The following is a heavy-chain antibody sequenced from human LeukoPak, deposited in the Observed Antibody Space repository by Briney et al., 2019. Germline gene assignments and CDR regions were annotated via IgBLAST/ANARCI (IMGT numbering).Heavy chain of an antibody. CDR1: GGTVSSYA. CDR2: IIPIFGTA. Sequence: SVKVSCKASGGTVSSYAISWVRRAPGQGLEWMGRIIPIFGTANYAQKFEGTVTITTHESTSTSYMELSSLRSEDTAVYYCARDTVLYGDDAFDICGQGTMVTVSS. V-gene: IGHV1-69*05. J-gene: IGHJ3*02. CDR3: ARDTVLYGDDAFDI. D-gene: IGHD4-17*01.